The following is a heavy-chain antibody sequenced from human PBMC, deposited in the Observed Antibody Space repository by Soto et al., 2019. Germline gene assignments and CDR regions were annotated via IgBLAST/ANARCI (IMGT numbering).Heavy chain of an antibody. V-gene: IGHV3-23*01. J-gene: IGHJ4*02. CDR2: ISGSGVRT. Sequence: VQLLQSGGGLVQPGGSLRLSCEASGFIFATTAMGWVRQAPGKGLAWVSTISGSGVRTYYADSVKGRFTISRGNSKNTLFLQLNSLRADDTAVYFCAAVMGSDYDYVWGSLSFDHWGQGALVTVST. CDR1: GFIFATTA. D-gene: IGHD3-16*01. CDR3: AAVMGSDYDYVWGSLSFDH.